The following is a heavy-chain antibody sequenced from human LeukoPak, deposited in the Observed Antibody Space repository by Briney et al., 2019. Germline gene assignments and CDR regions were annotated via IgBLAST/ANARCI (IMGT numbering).Heavy chain of an antibody. J-gene: IGHJ2*01. CDR2: ISSSGSTI. Sequence: SGGSLRLSCAAPGFTFSSYEMNWVRQAPGKGLEWVSYISSSGSTIYYADSVKGRFTISRDNAKNSLYLQMNSLRAEDTAVYYCARDEQLTHWYFDLWGRGTLVTVSS. D-gene: IGHD6-6*01. CDR1: GFTFSSYE. CDR3: ARDEQLTHWYFDL. V-gene: IGHV3-48*03.